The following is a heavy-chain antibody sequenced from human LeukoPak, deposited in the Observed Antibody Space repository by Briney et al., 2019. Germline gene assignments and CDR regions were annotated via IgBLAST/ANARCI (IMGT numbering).Heavy chain of an antibody. J-gene: IGHJ4*02. CDR3: ARPGYDFWSGYNY. Sequence: PSESLSLTCAVYGGSFSGYYWSWIRQPPGKGLEWIGEINHSGSTNYNPSLKSRVTISVDTSKNQFSLKLSSVTAADTAVYYCARPGYDFWSGYNYWGQGTLVTVSS. CDR2: INHSGST. V-gene: IGHV4-34*01. CDR1: GGSFSGYY. D-gene: IGHD3-3*01.